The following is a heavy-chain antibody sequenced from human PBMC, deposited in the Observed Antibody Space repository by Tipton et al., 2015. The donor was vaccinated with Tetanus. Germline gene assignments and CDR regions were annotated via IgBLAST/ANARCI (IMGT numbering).Heavy chain of an antibody. J-gene: IGHJ4*02. D-gene: IGHD1-14*01. Sequence: TLSLTCTVSGASINAGGYLWTWVRQHPGKGLEWIGDIYYTALTSYSPSLTSRVRIAVDTSKNQFSLSLTSVTAADTAVYYCARGTGDYWGQGTLVTVSS. CDR2: IYYTALT. CDR1: GASINAGGYL. V-gene: IGHV4-31*03. CDR3: ARGTGDY.